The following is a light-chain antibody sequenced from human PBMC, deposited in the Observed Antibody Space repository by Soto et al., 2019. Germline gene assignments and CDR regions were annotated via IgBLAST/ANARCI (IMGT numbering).Light chain of an antibody. CDR3: LQYNNYPFT. CDR2: AAS. J-gene: IGKJ5*01. V-gene: IGKV1-5*01. CDR1: QSISSW. Sequence: DIPMTQSPSTLSASVGDRVTITCRASQSISSWLAWYQQKPGKAPKLLIYAASSLQTGVPSRFSGSGSGTEFTLTINSLQPEDFATYFCLQYNNYPFTFGQGTRLEIK.